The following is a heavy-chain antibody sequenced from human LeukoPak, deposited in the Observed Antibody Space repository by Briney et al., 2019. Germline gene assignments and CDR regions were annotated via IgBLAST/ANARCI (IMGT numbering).Heavy chain of an antibody. CDR1: GYSFTSYW. CDR2: IYPGDSDT. Sequence: GESLQISCQASGYSFTSYWIGWVRQMPGKGLEWMGIIYPGDSDTTYSPSFQGQVTISADKSISTAYLQWSSLKASDTAMYYCAKLDSNSYSYWGQGTLVTVSP. J-gene: IGHJ4*02. V-gene: IGHV5-51*01. CDR3: AKLDSNSYSY. D-gene: IGHD3-22*01.